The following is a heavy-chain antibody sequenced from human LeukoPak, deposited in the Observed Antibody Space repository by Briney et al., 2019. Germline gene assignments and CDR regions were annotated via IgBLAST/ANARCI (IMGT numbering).Heavy chain of an antibody. Sequence: SKTLSLTCSVSGDPVWSYYWTWVRQPPEKGLEWIGYVFFGGQTNYNPSVKSRVTISLDTSRSQFSLNLTSVTAADSAVYYCARGAYADRTGHNLDSWGQGTLVFVSS. CDR3: ARGAYADRTGHNLDS. D-gene: IGHD5-24*01. V-gene: IGHV4-59*02. CDR2: VFFGGQT. J-gene: IGHJ4*02. CDR1: GDPVWSYY.